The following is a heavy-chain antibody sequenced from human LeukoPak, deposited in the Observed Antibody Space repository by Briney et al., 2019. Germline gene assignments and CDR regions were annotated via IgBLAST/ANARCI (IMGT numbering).Heavy chain of an antibody. D-gene: IGHD5-18*01. V-gene: IGHV1-69-2*01. CDR3: AREDTAMVIAH. CDR1: GYTFTDYY. J-gene: IGHJ4*02. Sequence: ASVKVSCKASGYTFTDYYMHWVQQAPGKGLEWMGRVDPADGEAAYAEKFQGRVTITADPSRATAYMELASLRSEDTAMYYCAREDTAMVIAHWGQGTLVTVSS. CDR2: VDPADGEA.